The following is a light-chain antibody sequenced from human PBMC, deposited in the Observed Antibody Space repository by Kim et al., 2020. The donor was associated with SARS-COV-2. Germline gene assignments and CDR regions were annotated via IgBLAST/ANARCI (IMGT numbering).Light chain of an antibody. Sequence: DIQMTQSPSTLPASLGDRVTITCRATQYVTRGLAWYQQKPGRAPKLLIYDASTLDRGVPSRFRGSGSGTEFTLTINSLQPDDFASYYCQHRQTFGQGTKVDIK. CDR3: QHRQT. J-gene: IGKJ1*01. V-gene: IGKV1-5*01. CDR2: DAS. CDR1: QYVTRG.